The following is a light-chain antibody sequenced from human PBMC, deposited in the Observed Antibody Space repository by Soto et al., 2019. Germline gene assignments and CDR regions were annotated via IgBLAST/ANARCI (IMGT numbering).Light chain of an antibody. Sequence: EIVLTQSPATLSLSPGERATLSCRASQSVSRSLAWFQQKSGQAPRLLIYDASSRATGIPARFSGGGSGTDFTLTIGSLEPEDFAVYYCQQRSDWPLTFGGGTKVEIK. CDR1: QSVSRS. J-gene: IGKJ4*01. CDR2: DAS. CDR3: QQRSDWPLT. V-gene: IGKV3-11*01.